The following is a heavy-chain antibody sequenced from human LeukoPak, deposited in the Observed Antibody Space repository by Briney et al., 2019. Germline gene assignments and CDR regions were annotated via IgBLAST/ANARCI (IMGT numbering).Heavy chain of an antibody. J-gene: IGHJ4*02. CDR2: ISSSSSYI. CDR3: AREDSPSYSSFDY. V-gene: IGHV3-21*01. D-gene: IGHD3-10*01. Sequence: GGSLRLSCAASGFTFSSYSMNWVRQAPGKGLEWVSSISSSSSYIYYADSVKGRFTISRDNAKNSLYLQMNSLRAEDTAVYYCAREDSPSYSSFDYWGQGTLVTVSS. CDR1: GFTFSSYS.